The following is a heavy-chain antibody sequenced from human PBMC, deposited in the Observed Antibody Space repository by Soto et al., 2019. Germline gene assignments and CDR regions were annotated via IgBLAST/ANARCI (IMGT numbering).Heavy chain of an antibody. CDR1: TFSTYS. CDR3: ARDQGGSYDSWFVP. D-gene: IGHD1-26*01. V-gene: IGHV3-21*01. Sequence: EVQLVESGGGLVKPGGSLRLSCAFTFSTYSLSWVRQAPGKGLEWVSSISSSSSYIKYADSVKGRFTISRDNAKNSLYLQMNSLRAEDTAVYYCARDQGGSYDSWFVPWGQGTLVTVSS. CDR2: ISSSSSYI. J-gene: IGHJ5*02.